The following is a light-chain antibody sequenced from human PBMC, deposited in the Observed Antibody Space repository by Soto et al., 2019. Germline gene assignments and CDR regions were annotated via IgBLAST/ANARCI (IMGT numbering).Light chain of an antibody. V-gene: IGLV2-8*01. J-gene: IGLJ1*01. CDR2: EVT. CDR3: SSYAGSYTWI. Sequence: QSVLTQPPSASGSPGQSVTISCTGTSGDIGGYDYVSWYQQHPGKAPKLMIYEVTKRPLGVPDRFSGSKSGNTASLTVSGLQAEDEAEYFCSSYAGSYTWIFGSGTKVTVL. CDR1: SGDIGGYDY.